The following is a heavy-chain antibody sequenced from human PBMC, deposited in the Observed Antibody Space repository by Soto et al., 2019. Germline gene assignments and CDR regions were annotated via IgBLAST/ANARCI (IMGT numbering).Heavy chain of an antibody. V-gene: IGHV1-3*05. Sequence: QVQLVQSGAEEKKPGASVKVSCRTSGYTFTEYSMYWVRQAPAQGLEWMGWIDTFNGKTKYSQKFQGRVSMTRDTSANTVYMELTSLTFEDTAVYYCAREGVDPWGQGTRVTVSS. CDR3: AREGVDP. D-gene: IGHD3-16*01. CDR1: GYTFTEYS. CDR2: IDTFNGKT. J-gene: IGHJ5*02.